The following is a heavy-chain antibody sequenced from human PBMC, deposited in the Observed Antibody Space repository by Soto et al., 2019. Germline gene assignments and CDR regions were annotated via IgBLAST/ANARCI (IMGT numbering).Heavy chain of an antibody. V-gene: IGHV3-23*01. Sequence: EVQLLESGGGLVPPGGSLRLSCAASGFTFSSYAMRWVRQAPVKGLEWVSAISGSGGSTYYADSVKGRFTISRDNSKSTLYLQMNSLRAEDTAVYYCARRGSGSYDDYWGQGTLVTVSS. CDR2: ISGSGGST. CDR1: GFTFSSYA. J-gene: IGHJ4*02. CDR3: ARRGSGSYDDY. D-gene: IGHD1-26*01.